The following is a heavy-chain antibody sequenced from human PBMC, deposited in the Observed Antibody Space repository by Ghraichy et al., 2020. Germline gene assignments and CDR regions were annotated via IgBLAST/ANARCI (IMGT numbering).Heavy chain of an antibody. CDR1: GFTFSSYS. J-gene: IGHJ4*02. V-gene: IGHV3-48*02. CDR3: ASDLLAYCGGDCYSGGY. D-gene: IGHD2-21*02. CDR2: ISSSSSTI. Sequence: GESLNISCAASGFTFSSYSMNWVRQAPGKGLEWVSYISSSSSTIYYADSVKGRFTISRDNAKNSLYLQMNSLRDEDTAVYYCASDLLAYCGGDCYSGGYWGQVTLVTVSP.